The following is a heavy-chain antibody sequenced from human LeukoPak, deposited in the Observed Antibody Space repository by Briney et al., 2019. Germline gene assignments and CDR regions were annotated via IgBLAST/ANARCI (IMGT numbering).Heavy chain of an antibody. J-gene: IGHJ5*02. CDR1: GFTFSTYG. Sequence: GGSLRLSCAASGFTFSTYGMHWVRQAPGKRLEWVTVISYDGTKKYYADSVKGRFTISRDNSKNTLFLQMNSLRAEDTAVYYCAKAGPASSDYLNWFDPWGQGTLVTVSS. V-gene: IGHV3-30*18. CDR3: AKAGPASSDYLNWFDP. D-gene: IGHD3-22*01. CDR2: ISYDGTKK.